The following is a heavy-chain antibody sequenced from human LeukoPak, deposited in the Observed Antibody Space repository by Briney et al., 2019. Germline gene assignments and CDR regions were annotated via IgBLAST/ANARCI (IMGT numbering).Heavy chain of an antibody. Sequence: QAGGSLRLSCAASGFTFSSYAMHWVRQAPGKGLEYVSAISSNGGSTYYANSVKGRFTISRDNSKNTLYLQMGSLRAEDMAVYYCARVRGAFDIWGQGTMVTVSS. V-gene: IGHV3-64*01. J-gene: IGHJ3*02. CDR1: GFTFSSYA. CDR2: ISSNGGST. CDR3: ARVRGAFDI.